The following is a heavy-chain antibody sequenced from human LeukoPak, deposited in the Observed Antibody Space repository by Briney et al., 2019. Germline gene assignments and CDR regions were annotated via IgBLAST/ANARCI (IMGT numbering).Heavy chain of an antibody. CDR1: GYTFTGYY. D-gene: IGHD3-10*01. CDR2: INPNSGGT. J-gene: IGHJ4*02. CDR3: ARETHYYGSGSSQVFDY. Sequence: GASVKVSCKASGYTFTGYYMYWVRQAPGQGLEWMGWINPNSGGTSYAQKFQGRVTMTRDTSVSTAYMELSRLRSDDTAVYYCARETHYYGSGSSQVFDYWGQGTLVTVSS. V-gene: IGHV1-2*02.